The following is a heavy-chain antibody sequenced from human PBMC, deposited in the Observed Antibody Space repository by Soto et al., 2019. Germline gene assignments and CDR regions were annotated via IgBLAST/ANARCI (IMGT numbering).Heavy chain of an antibody. CDR1: SGSISSSNW. CDR3: ARAGLGALYWFDP. J-gene: IGHJ5*02. CDR2: IYHSGST. V-gene: IGHV4-4*02. Sequence: PSETLSLTCAVSSGSISSSNWWSWVRQPPGKGLEWIGEIYHSGSTNYNPSLKSRVTISVDKSKNQFSLKLSSVTAADTAVYYCARAGLGALYWFDPWGQGTLVTVSS. D-gene: IGHD3-16*01.